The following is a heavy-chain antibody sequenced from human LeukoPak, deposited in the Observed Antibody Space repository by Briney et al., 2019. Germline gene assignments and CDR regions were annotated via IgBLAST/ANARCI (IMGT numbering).Heavy chain of an antibody. V-gene: IGHV1-46*01. J-gene: IGHJ4*02. Sequence: ASVKVSCKASGYTFTTNKLHWVRQAPGQGLEWMGMINPSDGSTIYAQRFQGRVTMTRDTSSKSAYMDLTSLKSDDTALYYCARARVPIAVAGLYYFDYWGQGALVTVSS. CDR2: INPSDGST. CDR3: ARARVPIAVAGLYYFDY. D-gene: IGHD6-19*01. CDR1: GYTFTTNK.